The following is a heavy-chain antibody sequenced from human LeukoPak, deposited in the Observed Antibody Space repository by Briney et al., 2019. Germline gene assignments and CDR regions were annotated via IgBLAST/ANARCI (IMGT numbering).Heavy chain of an antibody. CDR2: ISAYNGNT. V-gene: IGHV1-18*01. CDR1: GYTFTSYG. Sequence: EASVKVSCKASGYTFTSYGISWVRQAPGQGLEWMGWISAYNGNTNYAQKLQGRVTMTTDTSTSTAYMELRSLRSDDTAVYYCARNLGGSYYRGFDYWGQGTLVTVSS. D-gene: IGHD1-26*01. J-gene: IGHJ4*02. CDR3: ARNLGGSYYRGFDY.